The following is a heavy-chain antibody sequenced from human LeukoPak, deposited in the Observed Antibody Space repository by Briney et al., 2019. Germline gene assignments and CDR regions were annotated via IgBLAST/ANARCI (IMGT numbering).Heavy chain of an antibody. J-gene: IGHJ4*02. CDR3: AREFGYGDYYGY. Sequence: PSETLSLTCTVSGGSISSSSYYWGWIRQPPGKGLEWIGSIYYSGSTYYNPSLKSRVTISVDTSKNQFSLKLSSVTAADTAVYYCAREFGYGDYYGYWGQGTLVTVSS. CDR2: IYYSGST. CDR1: GGSISSSSYY. D-gene: IGHD4-17*01. V-gene: IGHV4-39*07.